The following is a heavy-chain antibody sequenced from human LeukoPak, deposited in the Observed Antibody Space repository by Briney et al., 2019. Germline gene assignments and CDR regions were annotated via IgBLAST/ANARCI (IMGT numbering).Heavy chain of an antibody. CDR3: ARVPYSSGWSYYFDY. J-gene: IGHJ4*02. Sequence: GGSLRLSCAASGFTVSSNYMSWVRQAPGKGLEWASVIYSGGSTYYADSVKGRFTISRDNSKNTLYLQMNSLRAEDTAVYYCARVPYSSGWSYYFDYWGQGTLVTVSS. D-gene: IGHD6-19*01. CDR1: GFTVSSNY. V-gene: IGHV3-66*01. CDR2: IYSGGST.